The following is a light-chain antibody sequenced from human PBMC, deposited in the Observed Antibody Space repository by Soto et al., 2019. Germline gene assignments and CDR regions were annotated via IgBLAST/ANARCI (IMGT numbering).Light chain of an antibody. V-gene: IGKV3-15*01. J-gene: IGKJ1*01. CDR1: QSVDSN. CDR3: QQHNNWPET. Sequence: EIVMTQSPATLSVSPGERATLSCRASQSVDSNLAWYQQNPGQAPRLLIYGASTRATGIPARFSGSGSGTEFTLTISSLQSEDFAVYYCQQHNNWPETFGQGTKVEIK. CDR2: GAS.